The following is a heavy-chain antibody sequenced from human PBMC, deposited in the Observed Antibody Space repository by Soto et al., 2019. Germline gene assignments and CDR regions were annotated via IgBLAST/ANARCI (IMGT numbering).Heavy chain of an antibody. CDR3: ARLNDFWSGTKDY. V-gene: IGHV1-2*02. CDR1: GYTFTGYY. J-gene: IGHJ4*02. D-gene: IGHD3-3*01. Sequence: SVKVSFKASGYTFTGYYMHWVRQAPGQGLEWMGWINPNSGGTNYAQKFQGRVTMTRDTSISTAYMELSRLRSDDTAVYYCARLNDFWSGTKDYWGQGTLVTVSS. CDR2: INPNSGGT.